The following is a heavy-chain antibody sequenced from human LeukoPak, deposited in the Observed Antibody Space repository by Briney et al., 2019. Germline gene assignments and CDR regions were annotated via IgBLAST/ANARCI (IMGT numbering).Heavy chain of an antibody. CDR2: FDPEDGET. V-gene: IGHV1-24*01. Sequence: GGSLRLSCAASGFTFTSYSMHWVRQAPGKGLEWMGGFDPEDGETIYAQKFQGRVTMTEDTSTDTAYMELSSLRSEDTAVYYCATETYYYDSSGYFTTFDYWGQGTLVTVSS. CDR3: ATETYYYDSSGYFTTFDY. CDR1: GFTFTSYS. J-gene: IGHJ4*02. D-gene: IGHD3-22*01.